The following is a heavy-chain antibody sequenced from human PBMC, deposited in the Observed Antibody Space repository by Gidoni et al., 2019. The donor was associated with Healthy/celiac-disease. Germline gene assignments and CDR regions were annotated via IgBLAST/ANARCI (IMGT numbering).Heavy chain of an antibody. Sequence: QVQLQEPGPGLVKPSATLSLTCTVSGYSISSGYYWVWLRQPPGKGLEWIGSSHHSGSPYSNPSLKSRVTLSVDTSKNQCSLMRGSVAAADTAVYYCARVGSNGGVDYWGQGTLVTVSS. D-gene: IGHD2-8*01. J-gene: IGHJ4*02. V-gene: IGHV4-38-2*02. CDR3: ARVGSNGGVDY. CDR1: GYSISSGYY. CDR2: SHHSGSP.